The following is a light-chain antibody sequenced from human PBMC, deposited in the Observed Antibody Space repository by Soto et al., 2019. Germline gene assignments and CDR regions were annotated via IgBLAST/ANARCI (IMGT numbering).Light chain of an antibody. CDR1: SSDVGYSNS. Sequence: QSALTQPASVSGSPGQSMTISCFGTSSDVGYSNSVSWYQHHPGKAPKLMIYDVSNRPSGVSNHFSGSKSGNTASLTISGLQAEDEADYYCSSYTSSGIRVFGGGTKLTVL. V-gene: IGLV2-14*03. J-gene: IGLJ2*01. CDR2: DVS. CDR3: SSYTSSGIRV.